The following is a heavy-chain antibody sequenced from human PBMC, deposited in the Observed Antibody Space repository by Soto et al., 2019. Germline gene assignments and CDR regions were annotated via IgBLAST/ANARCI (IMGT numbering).Heavy chain of an antibody. V-gene: IGHV1-18*01. CDR1: GYNLIDYG. CDR2: ISAYGDHT. Sequence: QVQLVQSGDEVQKPGASVKVSCKASGYNLIDYGITWVRQAPGQGLEWMGWISAYGDHTNYAQNVQGRVTLTTDTTTSTAYMELRSLTPDDTAMYYCARVSQEICSSRSCTGGAFEKWGQGTMVTVSS. D-gene: IGHD3-22*01. J-gene: IGHJ3*02. CDR3: ARVSQEICSSRSCTGGAFEK.